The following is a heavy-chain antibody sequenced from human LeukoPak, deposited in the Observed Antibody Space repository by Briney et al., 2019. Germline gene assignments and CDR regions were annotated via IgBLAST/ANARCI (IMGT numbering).Heavy chain of an antibody. CDR2: IKGDGSHT. J-gene: IGHJ5*01. Sequence: GGSLRLSCAASGFTFSNYWMHWVRQAPGRGRVWVSRIKGDGSHTIYADCVEGRFTISRDNDKNRLYLQMRSLRAEDTAVYYCVRDWDHFDFDSWGQGTLVTVSS. CDR3: VRDWDHFDFDS. CDR1: GFTFSNYW. V-gene: IGHV3-74*01. D-gene: IGHD3-9*01.